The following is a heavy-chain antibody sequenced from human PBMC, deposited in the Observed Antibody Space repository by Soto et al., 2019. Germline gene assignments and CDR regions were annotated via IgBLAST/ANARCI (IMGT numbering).Heavy chain of an antibody. CDR3: VRDGTKALRDWFDP. V-gene: IGHV4-4*07. D-gene: IGHD1-1*01. J-gene: IGHJ5*02. Sequence: SETLSLTCTVSGASISGFYWSWIRKSAGKGLEWIGRIYATGTTDYNPSLKSRVMMSVDTSKKQFSLKLRSVTAADTAVYYCVRDGTKALRDWFDPWGQGISVTVS. CDR1: GASISGFY. CDR2: IYATGTT.